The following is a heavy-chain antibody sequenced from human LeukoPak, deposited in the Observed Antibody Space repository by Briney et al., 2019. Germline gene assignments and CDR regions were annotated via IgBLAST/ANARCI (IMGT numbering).Heavy chain of an antibody. CDR2: IWYDGSNK. CDR1: GLNFSSYG. J-gene: IGHJ4*02. D-gene: IGHD4-23*01. V-gene: IGHV3-33*01. CDR3: ARGHDYGGTNLGY. Sequence: PGGSLRLSYAASGLNFSSYGMHWARHAPGKGPEGVAVIWYDGSNKYYADSVKGRFTISRDNSKNTLYLQMNSLRAEDTAVYYCARGHDYGGTNLGYWGQGTLVTVSS.